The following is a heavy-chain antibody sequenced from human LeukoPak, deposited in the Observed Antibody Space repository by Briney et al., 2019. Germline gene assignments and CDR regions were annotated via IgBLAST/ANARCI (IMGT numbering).Heavy chain of an antibody. CDR2: IIPIFGTA. CDR1: GGTFTSYA. J-gene: IGHJ6*03. Sequence: ASVKVSCKASGGTFTSYAISWVRHAPGQGLEWMGGIIPIFGTANYAQKFQGRDTITADESTSTAYMELSSLRSEDTAVYYCAREELRFLEWPLYYYMDVWGKGTTVTVSS. D-gene: IGHD3-3*01. CDR3: AREELRFLEWPLYYYMDV. V-gene: IGHV1-69*13.